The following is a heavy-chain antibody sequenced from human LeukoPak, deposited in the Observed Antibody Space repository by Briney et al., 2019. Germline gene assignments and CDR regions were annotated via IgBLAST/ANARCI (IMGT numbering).Heavy chain of an antibody. Sequence: GGSLRLSCAGSGFTFDEYAMHWVRHVPGKGLEWGLGISWNSGSLGYVDSVKGRFTISRDNAKNSLYLQMNSLRSEDTALYYYVRDSTPHWNYGAGFDYWGQGIVVTVSS. CDR1: GFTFDEYA. CDR3: VRDSTPHWNYGAGFDY. D-gene: IGHD1-7*01. J-gene: IGHJ4*02. V-gene: IGHV3-9*01. CDR2: ISWNSGSL.